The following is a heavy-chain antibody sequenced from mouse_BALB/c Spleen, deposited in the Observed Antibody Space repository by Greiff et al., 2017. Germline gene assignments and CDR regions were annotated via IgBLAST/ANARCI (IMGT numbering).Heavy chain of an antibody. CDR1: GYTFTSYW. V-gene: IGHV1-7*01. Sequence: VQLQQSGAELAKPGASVKMSCKASGYTFTSYWMHWVKQRPGQGLEWIGYINPSTGYTEYNQKFKDKATLTADKSSSTAYMQLSSLTSEDSAVYYCARSVHPAMDYWGQGTSVTVSS. CDR2: INPSTGYT. CDR3: ARSVHPAMDY. J-gene: IGHJ4*01.